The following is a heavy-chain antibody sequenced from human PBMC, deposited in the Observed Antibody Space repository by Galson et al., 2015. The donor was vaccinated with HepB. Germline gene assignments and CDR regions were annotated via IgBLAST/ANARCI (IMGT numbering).Heavy chain of an antibody. Sequence: QSGAEVKKPGESLKISCKGSGYSFTNYWIGWVRQMPGKGLEWMGIIYPGDSDTRYSPSFQGQVTISADKSINTAYLQWSSLKASDTAMYYCARRDLYLYDNSGYPDALDIWGQGTMVIVSS. J-gene: IGHJ3*02. CDR3: ARRDLYLYDNSGYPDALDI. CDR1: GYSFTNYW. V-gene: IGHV5-51*03. CDR2: IYPGDSDT. D-gene: IGHD3-22*01.